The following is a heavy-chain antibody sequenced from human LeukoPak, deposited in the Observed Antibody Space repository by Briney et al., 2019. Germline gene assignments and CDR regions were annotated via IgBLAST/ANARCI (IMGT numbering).Heavy chain of an antibody. CDR1: GFTFSTYT. CDR3: ARDISAESLESDY. CDR2: ISFDGSNT. V-gene: IGHV3-30-3*01. J-gene: IGHJ4*02. Sequence: PGRSLRLSCAASGFTFSTYTMHWVRQAPGKGLEWVAFISFDGSNTYYADSVKGRFTISRDNSKNTLYLQMNSLRAEDTAVYYCARDISAESLESDYWGQGTLVTVSS. D-gene: IGHD1-14*01.